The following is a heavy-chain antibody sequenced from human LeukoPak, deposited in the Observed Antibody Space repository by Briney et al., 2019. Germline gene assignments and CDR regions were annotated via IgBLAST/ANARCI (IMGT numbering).Heavy chain of an antibody. J-gene: IGHJ6*03. CDR2: IYYSGST. D-gene: IGHD2-15*01. CDR1: DGSISSGDYY. V-gene: IGHV4-30-4*08. Sequence: SETLSLTCTVSDGSISSGDYYWSWIRQPPGKGLEWIGYIYYSGSTYYNPSLKSRVTISVDTSKNQFSLKLGSVTAADTAVYYCARAIYCSGGSCYLGKYYYYYMDVWGKGTTVTVSS. CDR3: ARAIYCSGGSCYLGKYYYYYMDV.